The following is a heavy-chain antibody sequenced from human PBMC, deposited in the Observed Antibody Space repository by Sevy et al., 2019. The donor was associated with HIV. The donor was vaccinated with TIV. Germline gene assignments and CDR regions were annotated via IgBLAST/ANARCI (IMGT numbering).Heavy chain of an antibody. CDR2: ISAYNGNT. Sequence: ASVKVSCKASGYTFTSYGISWVRQAPGQGLEWMGWISAYNGNTNYAQKLQGRVTMTTDTSTGTAYMELRSLRSDDTAVYYCARDTAMEPYYYYGMDVWGQGTTVTVSS. CDR3: ARDTAMEPYYYYGMDV. J-gene: IGHJ6*02. D-gene: IGHD5-18*01. CDR1: GYTFTSYG. V-gene: IGHV1-18*01.